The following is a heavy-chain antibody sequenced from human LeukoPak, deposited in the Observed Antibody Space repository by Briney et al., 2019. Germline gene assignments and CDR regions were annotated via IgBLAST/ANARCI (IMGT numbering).Heavy chain of an antibody. D-gene: IGHD3-22*01. V-gene: IGHV4-30-2*01. CDR2: IYHSGST. J-gene: IGHJ4*02. CDR3: ARVGTYYYDSSGYYPIDY. CDR1: GGSISSGGYS. Sequence: SETLSLTCAVSGGSISSGGYSWSWIRQPPGKGLEWIGYIYHSGSTYYNPSLKSRVTISVDRSKNQFSLKLSSVTAADTAVYYCARVGTYYYDSSGYYPIDYWGQGTLVTVSS.